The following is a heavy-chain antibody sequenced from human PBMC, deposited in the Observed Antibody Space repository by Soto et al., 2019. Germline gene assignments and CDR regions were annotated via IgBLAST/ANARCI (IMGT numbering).Heavy chain of an antibody. J-gene: IGHJ6*02. CDR3: TTGSVEGV. V-gene: IGHV3-15*07. Sequence: ESGGGLVKPGGSLRLSCAASGFSIRNAWMNWVRQAPGKGLEWVGRIKRKIDGETTDYAAPVNGRFTVSRDDSKNMLYLQMNSLKADDTALYYCTTGSVEGVWGQGTTVTVSS. CDR1: GFSIRNAW. CDR2: IKRKIDGETT. D-gene: IGHD2-15*01.